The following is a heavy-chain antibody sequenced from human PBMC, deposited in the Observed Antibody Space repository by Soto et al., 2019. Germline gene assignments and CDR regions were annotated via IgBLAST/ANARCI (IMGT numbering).Heavy chain of an antibody. D-gene: IGHD3-22*01. CDR1: GVTFSSYA. V-gene: IGHV1-69*13. CDR3: ARVITANYGMDV. J-gene: IGHJ6*02. CDR2: IIPIFGTA. Sequence: SVKVSSKASGVTFSSYAISWLRQAPGQGLEWMGGIIPIFGTANYAQKFQGRVTITADESTSTAYMELSSLRSEDTAVYYCARVITANYGMDVWGQGTTVTVSS.